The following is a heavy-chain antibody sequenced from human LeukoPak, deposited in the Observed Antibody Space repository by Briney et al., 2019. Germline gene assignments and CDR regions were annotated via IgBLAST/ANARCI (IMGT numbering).Heavy chain of an antibody. CDR1: GFTFSSYG. CDR2: ISGSGIT. D-gene: IGHD3-9*01. Sequence: GGSLRLSCAASGFTFSSYGMTWVRQAPGKGLEWVSTISGSGITYYADSVKGRFTISRDNSKNTVYTQMDSLRAEDTAVYYCAKGLQTYDILTGYYKGGYYFAYWGQGTLVTVSS. CDR3: AKGLQTYDILTGYYKGGYYFAY. J-gene: IGHJ4*02. V-gene: IGHV3-23*01.